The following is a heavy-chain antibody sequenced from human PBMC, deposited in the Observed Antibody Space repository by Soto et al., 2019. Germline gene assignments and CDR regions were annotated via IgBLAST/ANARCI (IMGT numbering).Heavy chain of an antibody. CDR1: GFTFSSYA. CDR2: ISSNGGST. J-gene: IGHJ4*02. Sequence: GGSLRLSCSASGFTFSSYAMHWVRQAPGKGLEYVSAISSNGGSTYYADSVKGRFTISRDNSKNTLYLQMSSLRAEDTAVYYCVKNRESSIPVGDGYSYGIWGQGTLVTVSS. V-gene: IGHV3-64D*08. D-gene: IGHD5-18*01. CDR3: VKNRESSIPVGDGYSYGI.